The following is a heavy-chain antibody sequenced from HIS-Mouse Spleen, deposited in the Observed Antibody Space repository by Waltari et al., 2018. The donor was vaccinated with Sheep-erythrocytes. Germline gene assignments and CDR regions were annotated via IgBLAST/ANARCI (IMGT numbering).Heavy chain of an antibody. CDR2: INRNSGGT. CDR3: ARGYCSSTSCYGYFQH. V-gene: IGHV1-2*02. J-gene: IGHJ1*01. Sequence: QVQLVQSGAEVKKLGAAVKVSCHASGYTFTGYYMHWVRQAPEKGLEWMGWINRNSGGTNYAQKFQGRVTMTRDTSISTPYMELSRLRSDDTAVYYCARGYCSSTSCYGYFQHWGQGTLVTVSS. D-gene: IGHD2-2*01. CDR1: GYTFTGYY.